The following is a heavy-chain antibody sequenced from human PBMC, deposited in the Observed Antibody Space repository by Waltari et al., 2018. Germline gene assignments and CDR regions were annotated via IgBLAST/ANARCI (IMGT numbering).Heavy chain of an antibody. J-gene: IGHJ4*02. CDR2: ISWNSDNI. V-gene: IGHV3-9*01. D-gene: IGHD1-26*01. Sequence: EVQLVESGGGLVQPGRSRRLSCAVSGFNFYDYPMHWVRQAPGKGLEWVSGISWNSDNIGYADSVKGRFTISRDNAKNSLYLQMNSLRPEDTALYYCAKGHSGSYGLKDWGQGTLVTVSS. CDR3: AKGHSGSYGLKD. CDR1: GFNFYDYP.